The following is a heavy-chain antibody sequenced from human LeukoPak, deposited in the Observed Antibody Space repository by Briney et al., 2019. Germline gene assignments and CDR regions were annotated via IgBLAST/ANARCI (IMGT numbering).Heavy chain of an antibody. CDR2: LSFDGTDK. D-gene: IGHD6-19*01. Sequence: PGGSLRLSCAASRFTFSRYPMHWVRQAPGKGLEWVVVLSFDGTDKHYADSVKGRFTISRDNSKNTLYLQMNSLRGDDTAVYYCAKDLSGAADYYFEYWGQGTLVTVSS. V-gene: IGHV3-30-3*01. CDR1: RFTFSRYP. J-gene: IGHJ4*02. CDR3: AKDLSGAADYYFEY.